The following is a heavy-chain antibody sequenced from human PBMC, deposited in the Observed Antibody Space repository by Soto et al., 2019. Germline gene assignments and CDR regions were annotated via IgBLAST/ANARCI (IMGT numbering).Heavy chain of an antibody. CDR3: ARHHGPTTSENWFDP. Sequence: GASVKVSCKASGYTFFTYDISWVRQAPGQGLEWMGWISTYSGDTKYAQKFQGRVTMTTDTSTTTAYLELRSLRSDDTAVYYCARHHGPTTSENWFDPWGQGTLVTLL. V-gene: IGHV1-18*01. CDR1: GYTFFTYD. D-gene: IGHD5-12*01. CDR2: ISTYSGDT. J-gene: IGHJ5*02.